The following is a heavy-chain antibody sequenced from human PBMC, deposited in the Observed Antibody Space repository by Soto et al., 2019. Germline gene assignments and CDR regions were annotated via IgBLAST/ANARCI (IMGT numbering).Heavy chain of an antibody. J-gene: IGHJ6*02. D-gene: IGHD3-10*01. V-gene: IGHV1-2*02. CDR1: GYTFTSYY. CDR2: INPKFGDT. CDR3: ARNMDYYYGPGSGNGHGF. Sequence: QVPLVQSGAEVKEPGDSVRVSCEASGYTFTSYYIHWVRQAPGQGLEWMGWINPKFGDTTYAQDFQDRVSMTRDMSISTVYMELSTLTSDDTAKYYCARNMDYYYGPGSGNGHGFWGQGTTVTVFS.